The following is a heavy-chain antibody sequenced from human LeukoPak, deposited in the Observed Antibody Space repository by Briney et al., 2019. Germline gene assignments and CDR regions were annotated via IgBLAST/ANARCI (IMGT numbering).Heavy chain of an antibody. Sequence: PSETLSLTCAVYGGSFSGYYWSWIRQPPGKGLEWIGEINHSGSTNYNPSLKSRVTISVDTSKNQFSLKLSSVTAADTAVYYCAREVQRGLRGYYDFWSGPNAFDIWGQGTMVTVSS. D-gene: IGHD3-3*01. CDR2: INHSGST. J-gene: IGHJ3*02. CDR3: AREVQRGLRGYYDFWSGPNAFDI. V-gene: IGHV4-34*01. CDR1: GGSFSGYY.